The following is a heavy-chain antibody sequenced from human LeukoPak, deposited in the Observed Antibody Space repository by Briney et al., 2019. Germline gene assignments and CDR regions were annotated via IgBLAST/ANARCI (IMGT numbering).Heavy chain of an antibody. CDR2: IYHSGST. V-gene: IGHV4-38-2*02. J-gene: IGHJ4*02. CDR1: GYSISSGYY. Sequence: SETLSLTCTVSGYSISSGYYWGWIRQPPGKGLEWIGEIYHSGSTNYNPSLKSRVTISVDTSKNQFSLKLSSVTAADTAVYYCARGVVGDYWGQGTLVTVSS. D-gene: IGHD2-21*01. CDR3: ARGVVGDY.